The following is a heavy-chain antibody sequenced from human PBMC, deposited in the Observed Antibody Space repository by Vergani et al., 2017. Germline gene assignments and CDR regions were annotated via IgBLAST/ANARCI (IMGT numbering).Heavy chain of an antibody. CDR2: IESTIDRGTT. CDR3: TTADRYRGAGSCYCVRDCNYYGFDV. V-gene: IGHV3-15*04. J-gene: IGHJ6*02. D-gene: IGHD4/OR15-4a*01. CDR1: GFSFRNAW. Sequence: EVQLVESGGGIVKPGGSLRLSCVASGFSFRNAWMNWVRRTPGKGLEWVGRIESTIDRGTTDYAAAVKGRFTISRDDSKNTLFLQMNSLKTEDIGVYYYTTADRYRGAGSCYCVRDCNYYGFDVWGQGTTVTVSS.